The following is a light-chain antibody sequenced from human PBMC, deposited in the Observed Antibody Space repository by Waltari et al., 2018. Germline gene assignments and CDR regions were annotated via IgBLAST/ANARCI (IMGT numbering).Light chain of an antibody. J-gene: IGKJ1*01. CDR2: AAS. V-gene: IGKV1-9*01. Sequence: IQLTQSPSTLSASVGDSVTITSRASQGMSNFLACYQEKPGKAPEVLIFAASTLRTGVPSRFSGRGSGTDFSLTISSLQPVGFATYVCQQLDTYPRTFGQGTKVEIK. CDR3: QQLDTYPRT. CDR1: QGMSNF.